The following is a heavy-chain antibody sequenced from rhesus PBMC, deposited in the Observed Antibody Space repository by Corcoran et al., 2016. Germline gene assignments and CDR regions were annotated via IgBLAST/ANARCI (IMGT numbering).Heavy chain of an antibody. D-gene: IGHD2-39*02. CDR1: GYSISSGYG. V-gene: IGHV4-127*01. CDR3: ARVPYCSGGVCYYWYFDL. CDR2: IGGSRGRT. Sequence: QVQLQESGPGLVKPSETLSLTCAVSGYSISSGYGWSWIRQPPGKGLEWIGYIGGSRGRTNYNPSLKSRVTISKDTSKNQFSLKLSSVTAADTAVYYCARVPYCSGGVCYYWYFDLWGPGTPITISS. J-gene: IGHJ2*01.